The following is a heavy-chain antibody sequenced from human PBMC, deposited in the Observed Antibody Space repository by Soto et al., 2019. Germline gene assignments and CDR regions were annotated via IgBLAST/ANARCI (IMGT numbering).Heavy chain of an antibody. CDR1: GGTFSSYA. V-gene: IGHV1-69*12. Sequence: QVQLVQSGAEVKKPGSSVKVSCKASGGTFSSYAISWVRQAPGQGLEWMGGIIPIFGTANYAQKFQGRVTITADESTSTAYMELSSLRSEDTAVYYSARETLGGDYYDSSGYYGGGSDYWGQGTLVTVSS. CDR2: IIPIFGTA. CDR3: ARETLGGDYYDSSGYYGGGSDY. J-gene: IGHJ4*02. D-gene: IGHD3-22*01.